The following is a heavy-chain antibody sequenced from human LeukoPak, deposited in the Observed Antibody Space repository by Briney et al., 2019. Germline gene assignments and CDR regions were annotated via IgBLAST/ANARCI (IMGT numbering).Heavy chain of an antibody. CDR2: ISSSSSYI. Sequence: GGSLRLSCAASGFTFSSYSMNWVRQAPGKVLEWVSSISSSSSYIYYADSVKGRFTISRDNAKNSLYLQMNSLRAEDTAVYYCARLYSSSWYSAFDIWGQGTMATVSS. J-gene: IGHJ3*02. V-gene: IGHV3-21*01. CDR3: ARLYSSSWYSAFDI. D-gene: IGHD6-13*01. CDR1: GFTFSSYS.